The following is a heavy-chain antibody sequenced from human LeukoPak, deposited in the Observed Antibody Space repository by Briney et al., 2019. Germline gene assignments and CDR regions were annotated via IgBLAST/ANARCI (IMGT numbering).Heavy chain of an antibody. D-gene: IGHD1-26*01. V-gene: IGHV4-39*01. CDR1: DGSLTSRSYS. CDR2: FDYTGTT. J-gene: IGHJ3*02. CDR3: ARHKSWSSYDAFEI. Sequence: PSETLSLTCAVSDGSLTSRSYSWGWIRQPPGKGLDWIGSFDYTGTTQYNPSLKSRVTISVDTYKNQFSLKLSSVTAADTAVYYCARHKSWSSYDAFEIWGQGAMVTVSS.